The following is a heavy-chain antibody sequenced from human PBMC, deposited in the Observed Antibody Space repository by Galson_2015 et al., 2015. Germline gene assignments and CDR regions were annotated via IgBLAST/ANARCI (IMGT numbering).Heavy chain of an antibody. CDR2: IVGSGGSA. CDR3: AKGGWRNERYSMGV. CDR1: GFTFSSYA. J-gene: IGHJ6*02. Sequence: SLRLSCAASGFTFSSYAMSWVRQAPGKGLEWVSGIVGSGGSAYNADSVKGRFTISRDNSKNTLYLQMNSLRAEDTAVYYCAKGGWRNERYSMGVWGQGTTVIVSS. V-gene: IGHV3-23*01. D-gene: IGHD1-1*01.